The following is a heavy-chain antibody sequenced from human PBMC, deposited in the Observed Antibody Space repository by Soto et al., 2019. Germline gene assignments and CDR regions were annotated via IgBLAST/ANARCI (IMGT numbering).Heavy chain of an antibody. D-gene: IGHD6-13*01. CDR2: IHHSGST. CDR1: GGSISSGGYY. CDR3: ARAEKAEAGPRYFDY. Sequence: PSETLSLTCAVSGGSISSGGYYWSWIRQPPGKGLEWIGEIHHSGSTNYNTSLKSRVTISGDTSKNQFSLKLSSVTAADTVVYYCARAEKAEAGPRYFDYWGKGTLVTVSS. V-gene: IGHV4-61*08. J-gene: IGHJ4*02.